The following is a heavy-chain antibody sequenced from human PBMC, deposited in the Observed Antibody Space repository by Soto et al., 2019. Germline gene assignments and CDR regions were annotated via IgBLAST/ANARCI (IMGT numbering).Heavy chain of an antibody. Sequence: PGGSLRLSCAASGFTFINAWMSWVRQAPGKGLEWVGRIKSKSDGGTTDYGAPVKGRFTISRNDSKKTLYLQMNSLKTEDTAVYYCTYYYDSSGYQFDSWGQGTLVTVSS. CDR2: IKSKSDGGTT. CDR1: GFTFINAW. CDR3: TYYYDSSGYQFDS. D-gene: IGHD3-22*01. J-gene: IGHJ4*02. V-gene: IGHV3-15*01.